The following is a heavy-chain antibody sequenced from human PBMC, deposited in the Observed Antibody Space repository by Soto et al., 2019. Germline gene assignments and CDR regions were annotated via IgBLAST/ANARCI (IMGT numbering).Heavy chain of an antibody. Sequence: ALRLSCAASGFTFSSYAMSWVRQAPGKGLEWVSGITGSGGITYYADSVKGRFTISRDNSKNTLYLQMNSLRAEDTAVYYCAKAPSYDRSGSVFEYWGQGTLVTVSS. J-gene: IGHJ4*02. CDR1: GFTFSSYA. D-gene: IGHD3-22*01. CDR2: ITGSGGIT. V-gene: IGHV3-23*01. CDR3: AKAPSYDRSGSVFEY.